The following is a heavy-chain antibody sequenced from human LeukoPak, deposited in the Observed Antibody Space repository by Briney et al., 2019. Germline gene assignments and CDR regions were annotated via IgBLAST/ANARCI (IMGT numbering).Heavy chain of an antibody. CDR2: IYYSGST. J-gene: IGHJ4*02. CDR1: GGSIRSYR. V-gene: IGHV4-59*01. Sequence: SETLSLTCSVPGGSIRSYRWSWIRQPPGKGLEWIGYIYYSGSTKHNPSLKSRVTISVDTSKSQFSLRLSSVTAADTAVYYCARVFCCGVSCYSEYWGQGTLVTVSS. CDR3: ARVFCCGVSCYSEY. D-gene: IGHD2-15*01.